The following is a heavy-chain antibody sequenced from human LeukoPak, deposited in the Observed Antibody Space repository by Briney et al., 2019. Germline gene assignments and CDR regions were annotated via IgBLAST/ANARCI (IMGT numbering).Heavy chain of an antibody. V-gene: IGHV3-23*01. D-gene: IGHD4-17*01. CDR1: GFTFSSYA. Sequence: GGSLRLSCTASGFTFSSYAMRWVRQAPGKGLEWVSGISGSGDSTYYADSVKGRFTISRDNSKTALYLQMNSLRAEDTAVYYCARDSYGDANFGSWGQGSLVTASS. J-gene: IGHJ4*02. CDR3: ARDSYGDANFGS. CDR2: ISGSGDST.